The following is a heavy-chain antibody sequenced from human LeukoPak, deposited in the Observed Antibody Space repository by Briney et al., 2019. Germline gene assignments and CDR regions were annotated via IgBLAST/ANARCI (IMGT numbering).Heavy chain of an antibody. CDR2: ISYDGSNK. V-gene: IGHV3-30*18. Sequence: PGRSLRLSCAASGFTFSTYGMHWVRQAPGKGLEWVAVISYDGSNKYYADSVKGRFTISRDNSKNTLYLQMNSLRAEDTAVYYCAKEFCSGGRCNVYYYGMDVWGQGTTVTVSS. D-gene: IGHD2-15*01. CDR3: AKEFCSGGRCNVYYYGMDV. CDR1: GFTFSTYG. J-gene: IGHJ6*02.